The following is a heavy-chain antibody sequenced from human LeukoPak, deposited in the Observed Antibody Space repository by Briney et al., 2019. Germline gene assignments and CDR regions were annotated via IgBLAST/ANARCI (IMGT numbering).Heavy chain of an antibody. CDR3: ARARGRDWYFDL. Sequence: SGTLSLTCAVYGGSFSGYYWSWIRQPPGKGLEWIGEINDSGSTNYNPSLKSRVTISVDTSKNQFSLKLSSVTAADTAVYYCARARGRDWYFDLWGRGTLVTVSS. CDR2: INDSGST. CDR1: GGSFSGYY. J-gene: IGHJ2*01. D-gene: IGHD2-15*01. V-gene: IGHV4-34*01.